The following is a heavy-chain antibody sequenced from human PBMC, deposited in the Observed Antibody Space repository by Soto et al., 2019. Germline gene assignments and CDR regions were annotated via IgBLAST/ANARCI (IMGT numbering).Heavy chain of an antibody. CDR3: AREYCSSTSCYSLDY. D-gene: IGHD2-2*02. V-gene: IGHV3-21*01. CDR2: ISSSSSYI. J-gene: IGHJ4*02. CDR1: GFTFSSYS. Sequence: EVQLVESGGGLVKPGGSLRLSCAASGFTFSSYSMNWVRQAPGKGLEWVSSISSSSSYIYYADSVKGRFTISRDNAKNSLYLQMNSLRAEDTAVYYCAREYCSSTSCYSLDYWGQGTLVTVSS.